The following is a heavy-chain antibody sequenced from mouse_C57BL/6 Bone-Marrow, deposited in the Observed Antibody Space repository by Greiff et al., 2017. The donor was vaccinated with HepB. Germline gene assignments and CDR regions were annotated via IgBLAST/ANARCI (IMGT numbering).Heavy chain of an antibody. Sequence: VQLQQPGAELVKPGASVKLSCKASGYTFTSYWMQWVKQRPGQGLEWIEEIDPSDSYTNYNQKFKGKATLTVDTSSSTAYMQLSSLTSEDSAVYYCARDYGNPPGSYYFGYWGQGTTLTVSS. CDR2: IDPSDSYT. D-gene: IGHD2-1*01. CDR1: GYTFTSYW. J-gene: IGHJ2*01. CDR3: ARDYGNPPGSYYFGY. V-gene: IGHV1-50*01.